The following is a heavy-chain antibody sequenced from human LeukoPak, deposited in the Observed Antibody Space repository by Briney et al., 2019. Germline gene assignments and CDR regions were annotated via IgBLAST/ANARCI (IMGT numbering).Heavy chain of an antibody. V-gene: IGHV3-30*02. CDR3: AKDHPNYSSGWFYDY. CDR2: IRYDGSNK. J-gene: IGHJ4*02. CDR1: GFTFSSYG. Sequence: GGSLRLSCAASGFTFSSYGMHWVRQAPGKGLEWVAFIRYDGSNKYYADSVKGRFTTSRDNSKNTLYLQMNSLRAEDTAVYYCAKDHPNYSSGWFYDYWGQGTLVTVSS. D-gene: IGHD6-19*01.